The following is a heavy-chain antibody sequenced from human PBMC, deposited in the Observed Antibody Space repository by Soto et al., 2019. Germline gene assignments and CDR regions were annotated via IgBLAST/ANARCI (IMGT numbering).Heavy chain of an antibody. CDR3: AHSQTTGGYCSGGSCHFDY. CDR2: IYWDDDK. Sequence: QITLKESGPTLVKPTQTLTQTCTFPGFSLSTSGVGVGWIRQPPGKALEWLALIYWDDDKRYRPSLKSRLTITKDTSKNHVVLTMTYMDPVDTSTYYCAHSQTTGGYCSGGSCHFDYWGQGTLVTVSS. J-gene: IGHJ4*02. CDR1: GFSLSTSGVG. V-gene: IGHV2-5*02. D-gene: IGHD2-15*01.